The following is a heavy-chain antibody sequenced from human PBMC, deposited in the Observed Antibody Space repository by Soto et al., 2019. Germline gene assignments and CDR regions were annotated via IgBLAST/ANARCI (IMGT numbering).Heavy chain of an antibody. Sequence: EVQLVESGGGLVKPGGSLRLSCAASGFTFSSYSMNWVRQAPGKGLEWVSSISSSSSYIYYADSVKGRFTISRDNAENSLYLQMNSLRVEDTAVYHCARVILSEARGWLDPWGQGTLVTVSS. D-gene: IGHD2-21*01. J-gene: IGHJ5*02. CDR2: ISSSSSYI. CDR3: ARVILSEARGWLDP. CDR1: GFTFSSYS. V-gene: IGHV3-21*01.